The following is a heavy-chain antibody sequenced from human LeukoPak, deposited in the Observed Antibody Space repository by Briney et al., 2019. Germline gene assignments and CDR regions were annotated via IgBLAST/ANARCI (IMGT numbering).Heavy chain of an antibody. CDR2: IYYSGST. V-gene: IGHV4-39*07. CDR1: GGSISSSSYY. D-gene: IGHD3-10*01. Sequence: SETLSLTCTVSGGSISSSSYYWGWIRLPPGKGLEWIGSIYYSGSTYYNPSLKSRVTISVDTSKNQFSLKLSSVTAADTAVYYCARVPFDRKGSGCSPFYYWGQGTLVTVSS. J-gene: IGHJ4*02. CDR3: ARVPFDRKGSGCSPFYY.